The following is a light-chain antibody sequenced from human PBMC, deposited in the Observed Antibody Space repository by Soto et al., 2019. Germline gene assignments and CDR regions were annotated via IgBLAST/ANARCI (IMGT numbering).Light chain of an antibody. J-gene: IGKJ1*01. CDR1: QSVSSSY. V-gene: IGKV3-20*01. Sequence: EIVLTQSPGTLSLSPGERGTLSCRASQSVSSSYLAWYQQKPGQAPRLLIYGASSRATGIPDRFSGSGSGTDFTLTISRLEPEDFALYYCHQYGSSPTFGQGTKVEIK. CDR3: HQYGSSPT. CDR2: GAS.